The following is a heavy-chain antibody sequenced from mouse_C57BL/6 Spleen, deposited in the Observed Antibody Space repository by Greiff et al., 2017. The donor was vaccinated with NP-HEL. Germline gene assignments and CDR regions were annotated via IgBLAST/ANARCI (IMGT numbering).Heavy chain of an antibody. CDR1: GFTFSSYA. CDR3: ARRNSYYYGSSYGFAY. J-gene: IGHJ3*01. V-gene: IGHV5-4*03. D-gene: IGHD1-1*01. CDR2: ISDGGSYT. Sequence: DVKLVESGGGLVKPGGSLKLSCAASGFTFSSYAMSWVRQTPEKRLEWVATISDGGSYTYYPDNVKGRFTISRDNAKNNLYLQMSHLKSEDTAMYYCARRNSYYYGSSYGFAYWGQGTLVTVSA.